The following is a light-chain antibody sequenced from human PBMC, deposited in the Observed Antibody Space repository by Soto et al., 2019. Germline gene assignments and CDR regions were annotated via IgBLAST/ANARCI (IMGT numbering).Light chain of an antibody. J-gene: IGKJ1*01. CDR1: HSVRISY. CDR2: GAS. CDR3: QQYGSSPWT. V-gene: IGKV3-20*01. Sequence: EIVLTQSPGTLSLSPGERATLSCRASHSVRISYLAWYQQKPGQAPRLLIYGASSRATGIPDRFSGSGSGTDFTLTISRLEPEDFAVYYCQQYGSSPWTFGQGTKVEIK.